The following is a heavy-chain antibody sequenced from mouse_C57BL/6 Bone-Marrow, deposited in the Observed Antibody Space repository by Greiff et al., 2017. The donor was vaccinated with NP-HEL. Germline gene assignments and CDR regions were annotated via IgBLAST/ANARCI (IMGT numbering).Heavy chain of an antibody. D-gene: IGHD1-1*01. J-gene: IGHJ4*01. CDR1: GYTFTSYW. V-gene: IGHV1-55*01. CDR3: ARRYYGSRESYYYAMDY. Sequence: VQLQQPGAELVKPGASVKMSCKASGYTFTSYWITWVKQRPGQGLEWIGDIYPGSGSTNYNEKFKSKATLTVDTSSSTAYMQLSSLTSEDSAVYYCARRYYGSRESYYYAMDYWGQGTSVTVSS. CDR2: IYPGSGST.